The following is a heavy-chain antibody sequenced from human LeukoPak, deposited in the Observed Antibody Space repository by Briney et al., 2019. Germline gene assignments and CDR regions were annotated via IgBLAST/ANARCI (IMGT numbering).Heavy chain of an antibody. Sequence: SETLSLTCTVSGYSISSGYYWGWIRQPPGKGLEWIVSIYHSGSTYYNPSLKSRVTISVDTSKNQFSLKLSSVTAADTAVYYCARVDVDIVVVVAAHGLVYAFDIWGQGTMVTVSS. CDR3: ARVDVDIVVVVAAHGLVYAFDI. J-gene: IGHJ3*02. V-gene: IGHV4-38-2*02. CDR2: IYHSGST. D-gene: IGHD2-15*01. CDR1: GYSISSGYY.